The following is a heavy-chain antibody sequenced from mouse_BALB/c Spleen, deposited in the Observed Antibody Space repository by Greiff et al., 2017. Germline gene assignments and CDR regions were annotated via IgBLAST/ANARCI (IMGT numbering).Heavy chain of an antibody. V-gene: IGHV3-2*02. Sequence: VQLKQSGPGLVKPSQSLSLTCTVTGYSITSDYAWNWIRQFPGNKLEWMGYISYSGSTSYNPSLKSRISITRDTSKNQFFLQLNSVTTEDTATYYCARRWFAYWGQGTLVTVSA. CDR2: ISYSGST. CDR3: ARRWFAY. J-gene: IGHJ3*01. CDR1: GYSITSDYA.